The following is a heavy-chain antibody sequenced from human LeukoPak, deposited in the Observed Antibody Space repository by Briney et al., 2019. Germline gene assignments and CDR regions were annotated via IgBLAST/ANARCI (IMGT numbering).Heavy chain of an antibody. V-gene: IGHV3-30*18. J-gene: IGHJ3*01. CDR2: ISYDGNTI. Sequence: GESLKISCAASGFTFSSYSMNWVRQAPGKGLECLTIISYDGNTIYYADSVKGRFTISRDNSKNTLYLQMNSLRIEDTAVYYCAKDLSVVGAHDSFDVWGQGTMVTVSS. CDR1: GFTFSSYS. CDR3: AKDLSVVGAHDSFDV. D-gene: IGHD1-26*01.